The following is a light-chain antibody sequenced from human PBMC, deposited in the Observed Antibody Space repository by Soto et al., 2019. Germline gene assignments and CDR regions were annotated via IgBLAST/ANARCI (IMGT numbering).Light chain of an antibody. CDR3: QQYNNWWT. CDR1: QSVSSN. V-gene: IGKV3-15*01. Sequence: EIVMTQSPATLSVSPGERATLSCRASQSVSSNLAWYQQKPGQAPMLLIYGASTRATGIPARFSGSGSGTEFTLTISSLQSEDFAVYYCQQYNNWWTFGQGTKVEI. J-gene: IGKJ1*01. CDR2: GAS.